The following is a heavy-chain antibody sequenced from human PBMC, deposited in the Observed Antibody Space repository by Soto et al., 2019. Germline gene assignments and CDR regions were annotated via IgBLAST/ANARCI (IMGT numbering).Heavy chain of an antibody. J-gene: IGHJ6*02. CDR2: INSDGSST. CDR1: GFTFSSYW. Sequence: GGSLRLSCAASGFTFSSYWMHWVRQAPGKGLVWVSRINSDGSSTSYADSVKGRFTISRDNAKNTLYLQMNSLRAEDTAVYYCARDRGAELRYFDWLPQYYYYGMDVWGQGTTVTVSS. CDR3: ARDRGAELRYFDWLPQYYYYGMDV. V-gene: IGHV3-74*01. D-gene: IGHD3-9*01.